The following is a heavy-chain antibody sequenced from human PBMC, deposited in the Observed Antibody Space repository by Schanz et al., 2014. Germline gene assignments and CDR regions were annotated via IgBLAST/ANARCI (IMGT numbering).Heavy chain of an antibody. D-gene: IGHD3-22*01. CDR2: IIPILGIA. Sequence: QVQLVQSGAEVKKPGSSVKVSCKASGGTFSTYTISWVRQAPGQGLEWMGRIIPILGIANYAQKFQGRVTITADKSSDTAYMELSSLRSEDTAVYYCAREVGLYDRGWFDAWGQGTLVTVSS. J-gene: IGHJ5*02. CDR1: GGTFSTYT. CDR3: AREVGLYDRGWFDA. V-gene: IGHV1-69*08.